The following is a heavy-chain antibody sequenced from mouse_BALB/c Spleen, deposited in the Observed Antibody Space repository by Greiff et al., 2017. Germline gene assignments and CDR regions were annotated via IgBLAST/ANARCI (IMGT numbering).Heavy chain of an antibody. CDR1: GFSLTSYG. Sequence: QVQLKESGPGLVAPSQSLSITCTVSGFSLTSYGVHWVRQPPGKGLEWLGVIWAGGSTNYNSALMSRLSISKDNSKSQVFLKMNSLQTDDTAMYYCARDDGNSWFAYWAKGLWALALQ. V-gene: IGHV2-9*02. CDR2: IWAGGST. J-gene: IGHJ3*01. D-gene: IGHD2-1*01. CDR3: ARDDGNSWFAY.